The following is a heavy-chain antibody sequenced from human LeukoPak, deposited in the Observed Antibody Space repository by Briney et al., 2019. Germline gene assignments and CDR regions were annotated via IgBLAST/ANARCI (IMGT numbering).Heavy chain of an antibody. CDR3: ARAGRGSPGIAAAGTSYYYYMDV. CDR1: GFTFSSYA. V-gene: IGHV3-23*01. J-gene: IGHJ6*03. Sequence: GGSLRLSCAASGFTFSSYAMSWVRQAPGKGLEWVSALSGSGGSTYYADSVKGRFTISRDNSKNTLYLQMNSLRAEDTAVYYCARAGRGSPGIAAAGTSYYYYMDVWGKGTTVTISS. CDR2: LSGSGGST. D-gene: IGHD6-13*01.